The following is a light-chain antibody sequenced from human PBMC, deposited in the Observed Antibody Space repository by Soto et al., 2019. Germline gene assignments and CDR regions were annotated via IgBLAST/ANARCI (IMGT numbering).Light chain of an antibody. J-gene: IGKJ2*01. Sequence: DIQMTQSPSTLSASVGDRVTISCRASQSISSWLAWYQQKPGKAPKLLIYDASRLESAVPSRFSGSGSATEFTITISRLQPDDFATYYCQQYNSYQYTLGQGTKLEIK. V-gene: IGKV1-5*01. CDR2: DAS. CDR1: QSISSW. CDR3: QQYNSYQYT.